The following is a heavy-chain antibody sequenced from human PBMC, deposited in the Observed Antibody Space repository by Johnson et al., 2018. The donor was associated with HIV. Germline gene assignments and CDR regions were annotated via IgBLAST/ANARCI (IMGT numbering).Heavy chain of an antibody. CDR2: IRYDGSNK. CDR1: GFTFSSYG. V-gene: IGHV3-30*02. CDR3: AKGGITMAPDAFDI. Sequence: QVQLVESGGGVVQPGRSLRLSCAASGFTFSSYGMHWVRQAPGKGLEWVAFIRYDGSNKYYADSVKGRFTISRDNSKNTLYLQMNSLRAEETAVYYCAKGGITMAPDAFDIWGQGTMVTVSS. D-gene: IGHD3-10*01. J-gene: IGHJ3*02.